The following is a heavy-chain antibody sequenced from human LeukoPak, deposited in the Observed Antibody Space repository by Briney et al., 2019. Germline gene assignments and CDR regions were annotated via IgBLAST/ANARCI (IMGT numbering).Heavy chain of an antibody. D-gene: IGHD3-10*01. Sequence: GGSLRLSCAASGITLSSYAMSWVRQAPGRGLEWVSAISGSGGSTYYADSVKGRFTISRDNSKNTLYLQMNSLRAEDTAVYYCAKDYQLLWFGELSGANDAFDVWGQGTMVTVSS. CDR1: GITLSSYA. V-gene: IGHV3-23*01. CDR2: ISGSGGST. CDR3: AKDYQLLWFGELSGANDAFDV. J-gene: IGHJ3*01.